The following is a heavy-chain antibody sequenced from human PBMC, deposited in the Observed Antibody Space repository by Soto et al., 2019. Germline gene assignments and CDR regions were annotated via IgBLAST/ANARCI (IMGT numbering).Heavy chain of an antibody. CDR1: GFTVSSNY. V-gene: IGHV3-53*01. J-gene: IGHJ3*02. CDR2: IYSGGST. CDR3: ARPSAWLGPFYI. D-gene: IGHD6-19*01. Sequence: GGSLRLSCAASGFTVSSNYMTWVRQAPGKGLEWVSLIYSGGSTYYADSVKGRFTISRDNTRSTLYLQMNDLRVEDTAVYYCARPSAWLGPFYIWGQGTLLTVSS.